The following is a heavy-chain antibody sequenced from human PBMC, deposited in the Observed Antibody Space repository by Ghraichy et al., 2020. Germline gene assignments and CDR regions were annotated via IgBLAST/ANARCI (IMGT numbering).Heavy chain of an antibody. CDR1: GGSFSGYY. J-gene: IGHJ6*02. CDR3: ARSPPPIAARLYYYYGMDV. Sequence: SETLSLTCAVYGGSFSGYYWSWIRQPPGKGLEWIGEINHSGSTNYNPSLKSRVTISVDTSKNQFSLKLSSVTAADTAVYYCARSPPPIAARLYYYYGMDVWGQGTTVTVSS. V-gene: IGHV4-34*01. CDR2: INHSGST. D-gene: IGHD6-6*01.